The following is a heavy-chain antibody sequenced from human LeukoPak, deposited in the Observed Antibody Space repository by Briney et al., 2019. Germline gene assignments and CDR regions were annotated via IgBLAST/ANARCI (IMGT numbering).Heavy chain of an antibody. CDR2: IYYSGST. V-gene: IGHV4-59*01. Sequence: SETLSLTCTVSGGSISSYYWSWIRQPPGKGLEWIGYIYYSGSTNYNPSLKSRVTISVDTSKNQFSLKLSSVTAADTAVYYCAREYGYGSGSRNFDYWGQGTLVTVSS. CDR1: GGSISSYY. D-gene: IGHD3-22*01. CDR3: AREYGYGSGSRNFDY. J-gene: IGHJ4*02.